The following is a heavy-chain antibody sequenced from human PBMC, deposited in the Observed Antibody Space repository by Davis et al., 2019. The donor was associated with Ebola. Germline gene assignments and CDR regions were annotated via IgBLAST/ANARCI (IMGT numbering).Heavy chain of an antibody. Sequence: MPSETLSLTFTVSGASISSYYWGWIRQPPGKGLEWIGHVYYSGGAKYNPSRQSRVTISIDPSKNQFSLMLTSVTAADTAVYYCARDNDTTEDGYYGMDVWGKGTTVTVSS. CDR2: VYYSGGA. CDR3: ARDNDTTEDGYYGMDV. J-gene: IGHJ6*04. CDR1: GASISSYY. D-gene: IGHD3-22*01. V-gene: IGHV4-59*12.